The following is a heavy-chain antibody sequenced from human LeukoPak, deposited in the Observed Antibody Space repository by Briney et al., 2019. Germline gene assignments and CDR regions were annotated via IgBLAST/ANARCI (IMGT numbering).Heavy chain of an antibody. Sequence: GGSLRLSCAASGFTFSSYWMHWVRQAPGKGLVWVSRINNDGSSTSYADSVKGRFTISRDNAKNTLYLQMNSLRAEDTAVYYCARPTKEGSSWYGGWFDPWGQGTLVTVSS. J-gene: IGHJ5*02. CDR1: GFTFSSYW. V-gene: IGHV3-74*01. D-gene: IGHD6-13*01. CDR3: ARPTKEGSSWYGGWFDP. CDR2: INNDGSST.